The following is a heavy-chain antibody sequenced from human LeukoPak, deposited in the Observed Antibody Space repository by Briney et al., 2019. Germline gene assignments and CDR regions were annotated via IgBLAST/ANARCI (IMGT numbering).Heavy chain of an antibody. Sequence: GGSLRLSCAASGFSFSSYAIHWVRQAPGKGLEWVALISYNGGKKDYADSVKGRFTIDRDNSKNTVYLQMNSLRAEDTAVYYCAREEMATIDYWGQGTLVTVSS. CDR2: ISYNGGKK. CDR3: AREEMATIDY. J-gene: IGHJ4*02. CDR1: GFSFSSYA. D-gene: IGHD5-24*01. V-gene: IGHV3-30*04.